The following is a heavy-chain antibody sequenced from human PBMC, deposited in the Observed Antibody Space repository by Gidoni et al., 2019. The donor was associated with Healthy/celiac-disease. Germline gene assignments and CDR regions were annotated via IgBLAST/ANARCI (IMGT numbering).Heavy chain of an antibody. CDR3: ARARRGYSGYDVDY. Sequence: SCKASRGTFSSYAISWVRQAPGQGLEWMGGIIPIFGTANYAQKFQGRVTITADESTSTAYMELSSLRSEDTAVYYCARARRGYSGYDVDYWGQGTLVTVSS. D-gene: IGHD5-12*01. V-gene: IGHV1-69*01. CDR2: IIPIFGTA. CDR1: RGTFSSYA. J-gene: IGHJ4*02.